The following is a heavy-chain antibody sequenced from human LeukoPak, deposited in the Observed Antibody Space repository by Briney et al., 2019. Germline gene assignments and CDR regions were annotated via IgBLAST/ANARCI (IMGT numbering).Heavy chain of an antibody. J-gene: IGHJ5*02. D-gene: IGHD3-22*01. Sequence: PGGSLRLSCAASGFTFSSYAMHWVRQAPGKGLEWVALISYDGSNKYYADSVKGRFTISRDNSKNTLYLQMNSLRSDDTAVYYCTSDTYYYDSTGLGHWFDPWGQGTLVTVSS. V-gene: IGHV3-30*04. CDR3: TSDTYYYDSTGLGHWFDP. CDR2: ISYDGSNK. CDR1: GFTFSSYA.